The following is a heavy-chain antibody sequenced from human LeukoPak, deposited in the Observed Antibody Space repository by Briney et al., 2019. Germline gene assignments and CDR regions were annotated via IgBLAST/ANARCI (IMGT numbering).Heavy chain of an antibody. D-gene: IGHD3-10*01. CDR3: ARELSYYGSGNYYQGRGYYFDY. J-gene: IGHJ4*02. CDR2: TSPYNGNT. V-gene: IGHV1-18*01. Sequence: GASVKVSCKASGYTFTTNGISWVRQAPGQGLEWMGWTSPYNGNTNYAEKVQGRITMTTDTYTRTVFMELGSLTSDDTAVYYCARELSYYGSGNYYQGRGYYFDYWGQGTLLTVSS. CDR1: GYTFTTNG.